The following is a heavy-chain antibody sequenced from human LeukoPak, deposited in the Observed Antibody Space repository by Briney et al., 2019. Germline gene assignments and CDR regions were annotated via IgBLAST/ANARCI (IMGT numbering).Heavy chain of an antibody. CDR3: AIVGEGRYYQYYYMDV. D-gene: IGHD1-26*01. J-gene: IGHJ6*03. CDR1: GFTLCSYA. Sequence: RGSLRLSRAASGFTLCSYAMHWVREAPGKGLEYVSAIGKNECNTYYANSVKGRFSISRDNSKNTLYLQMGSLRTEDMAVYYCAIVGEGRYYQYYYMDVWGKGTTVTVSS. V-gene: IGHV3-64*01. CDR2: IGKNECNT.